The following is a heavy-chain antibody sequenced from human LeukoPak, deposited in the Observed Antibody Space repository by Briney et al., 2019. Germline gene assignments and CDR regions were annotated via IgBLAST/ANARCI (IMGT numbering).Heavy chain of an antibody. CDR2: IIPILGRA. CDR1: GGTFSSYA. D-gene: IGHD6-6*01. Sequence: AAVKVSCKASGGTFSSYAISWMRRAPGQGLEWMGRIIPILGRANYAQKFQGRVTITADKSTSTAYMELSSLRSEDTAVYYCARSHDQLAAPHFDYWGQGTLVTVSS. CDR3: ARSHDQLAAPHFDY. J-gene: IGHJ4*02. V-gene: IGHV1-69*04.